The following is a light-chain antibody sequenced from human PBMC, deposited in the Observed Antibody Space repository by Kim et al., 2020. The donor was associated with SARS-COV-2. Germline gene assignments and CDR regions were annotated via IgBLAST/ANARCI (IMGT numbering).Light chain of an antibody. V-gene: IGKV3-15*01. CDR2: GAS. CDR3: QQNNNWPWA. Sequence: EIVMTQSPATLSVSPGERATLSCRASQSVSSNLAWYQQKPGQAPRLLIYGASTRATGIPARFSGSGSGTEFTLTISSLQSEDFAVYYCQQNNNWPWAFGEGTKREIK. CDR1: QSVSSN. J-gene: IGKJ4*02.